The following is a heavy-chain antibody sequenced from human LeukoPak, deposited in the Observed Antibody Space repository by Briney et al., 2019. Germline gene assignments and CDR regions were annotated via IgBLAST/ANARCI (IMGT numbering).Heavy chain of an antibody. CDR3: ARTPYYYDSSGYYWGDYYYSYGMDV. V-gene: IGHV1-18*01. CDR1: GYTFTSYG. J-gene: IGHJ6*02. CDR2: ISAYNGNT. D-gene: IGHD3-22*01. Sequence: ASVKVSCKASGYTFTSYGISWVRQAPGQGLEWMGWISAYNGNTNYAQKLQGRVTMTTETSTSTAYMELRSLRSDDTAVYYCARTPYYYDSSGYYWGDYYYSYGMDVWGQGTTVTVSS.